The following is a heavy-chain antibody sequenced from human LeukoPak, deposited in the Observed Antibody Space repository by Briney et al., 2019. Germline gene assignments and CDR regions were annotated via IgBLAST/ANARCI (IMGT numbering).Heavy chain of an antibody. D-gene: IGHD2-15*01. CDR1: GFTFSSYW. V-gene: IGHV3-74*01. Sequence: GGSLRLSCAASGFTFSSYWMHWVRQAPGKGLVWVSRINSDGSSTSYADSVKGRFTISRDNAKNTLYLQMNSLRAEDTAVYYCARDRDIVVVVAATQGYFDYWGQGTLVTVSS. J-gene: IGHJ4*02. CDR3: ARDRDIVVVVAATQGYFDY. CDR2: INSDGSST.